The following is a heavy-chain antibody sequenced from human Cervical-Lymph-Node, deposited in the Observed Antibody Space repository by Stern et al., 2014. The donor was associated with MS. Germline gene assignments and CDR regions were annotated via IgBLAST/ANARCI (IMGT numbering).Heavy chain of an antibody. CDR2: TYHRSRWYY. J-gene: IGHJ3*02. Sequence: VQLGQSGPGLVKPSQTLSLTCAISGDSVSSNSAIWSWIRQSPSRGLEWLGRTYHRSRWYYDYAISVKSRVTISPDTSKNQFSLRLNSVTPEDTAVYYCARDVSSSPDAFDIWGQGTMVIVSS. CDR1: GDSVSSNSAI. V-gene: IGHV6-1*01. CDR3: ARDVSSSPDAFDI. D-gene: IGHD6-6*01.